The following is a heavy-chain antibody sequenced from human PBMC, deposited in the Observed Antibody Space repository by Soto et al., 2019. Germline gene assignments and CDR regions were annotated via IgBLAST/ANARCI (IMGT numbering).Heavy chain of an antibody. Sequence: ASVKVSCKASGYTFTSYYMHWVRQAPGQGLEWMGIINPSGGSTSYAQKFQGRVTMTRDTSTSTVYMELSSLRSEDTAVYYCARLVGYYYDSSGYSRDYWGQGTLVTVSS. CDR3: ARLVGYYYDSSGYSRDY. V-gene: IGHV1-46*01. CDR1: GYTFTSYY. J-gene: IGHJ4*02. D-gene: IGHD3-22*01. CDR2: INPSGGST.